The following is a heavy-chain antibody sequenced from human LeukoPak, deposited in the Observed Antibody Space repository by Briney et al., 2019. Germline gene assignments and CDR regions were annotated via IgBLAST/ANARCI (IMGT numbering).Heavy chain of an antibody. V-gene: IGHV1-2*02. D-gene: IGHD2-2*01. CDR1: GYTLTAYY. J-gene: IGHJ6*02. Sequence: GASVKVSCTASGYTLTAYYIHRVRQAPGQGLAWMGWMNPHSGGTNYAQNFRAGVTMTTDTSINTAYLELTGLTSDDTALYYCARAQRTVSGLDVWGQGTTVTVSS. CDR3: ARAQRTVSGLDV. CDR2: MNPHSGGT.